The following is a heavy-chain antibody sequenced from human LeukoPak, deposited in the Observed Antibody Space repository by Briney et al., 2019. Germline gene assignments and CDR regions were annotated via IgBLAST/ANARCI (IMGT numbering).Heavy chain of an antibody. D-gene: IGHD6-19*01. CDR1: GGSISSYY. J-gene: IGHJ4*02. CDR2: IYYSGST. V-gene: IGHV4-59*08. CDR3: ARGYSSVLDY. Sequence: SETLSLTCTVSGGSISSYYWSRIRQPPGKGLEWIGYIYYSGSTNYNPSLKSRVTISVDTSKNQFSLKLSSVTAADTAVYYCARGYSSVLDYWGQGTLVTVSS.